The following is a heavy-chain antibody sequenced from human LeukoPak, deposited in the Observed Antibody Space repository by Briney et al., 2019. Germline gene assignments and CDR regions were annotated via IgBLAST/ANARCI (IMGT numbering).Heavy chain of an antibody. V-gene: IGHV4-38-2*01. CDR3: ARYCTSTTCILRGLDY. D-gene: IGHD2-2*01. J-gene: IGHJ4*02. CDR1: GYSSTSGHY. CDR2: IYHTGSA. Sequence: SETLSLTCSVSGYSSTSGHYRGWIRQPPGKGLEWIANIYHTGSAHYNPSLKSRVTISVDTSKNQFSLKLSSVTAADTAVYYCARYCTSTTCILRGLDYWGQGTLVTVSS.